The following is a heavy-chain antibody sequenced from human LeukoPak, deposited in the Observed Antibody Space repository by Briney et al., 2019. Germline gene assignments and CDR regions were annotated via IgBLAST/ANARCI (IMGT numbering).Heavy chain of an antibody. Sequence: GESLKISCEGSGYSFSNYWIGWVRQMPGKGLEWMGIIYPGDYETRYSPSFQGLVTISVDRSISTAYLQWSSLKASDTAMYYCAIPPGYCGNDCSFDHWGQGTLVTVSS. J-gene: IGHJ4*02. CDR2: IYPGDYET. CDR1: GYSFSNYW. CDR3: AIPPGYCGNDCSFDH. D-gene: IGHD2-21*02. V-gene: IGHV5-51*01.